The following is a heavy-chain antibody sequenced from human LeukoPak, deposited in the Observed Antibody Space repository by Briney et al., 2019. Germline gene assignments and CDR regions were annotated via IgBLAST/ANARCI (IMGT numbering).Heavy chain of an antibody. Sequence: PGGSLRLSCTASGFTFSTYAMNWVRQAPGKGLDWVAIIRYDGSITYSTDSVKGRFTISRDNSKNTVYLQMNNLGAEDTAVYYCAKALEDCSGGGCFSGYMDVWGKGTTVTVSS. CDR2: IRYDGSIT. CDR3: AKALEDCSGGGCFSGYMDV. D-gene: IGHD2-15*01. CDR1: GFTFSTYA. J-gene: IGHJ6*03. V-gene: IGHV3-30*02.